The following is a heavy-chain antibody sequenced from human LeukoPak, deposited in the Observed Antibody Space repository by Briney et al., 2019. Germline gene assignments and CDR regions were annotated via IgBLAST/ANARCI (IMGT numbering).Heavy chain of an antibody. Sequence: GGSLRLSCAASGFTFSHFGMHWVRQAPGKGLEWVAVIWYSGSNQYYAESVKGRFTISRDNSKNTLYLQMDSLRSEDTALYYCAKEKSAAERIMDAFDMWGQGTMVTVSS. D-gene: IGHD2-15*01. V-gene: IGHV3-30*02. CDR1: GFTFSHFG. CDR2: IWYSGSNQ. CDR3: AKEKSAAERIMDAFDM. J-gene: IGHJ3*02.